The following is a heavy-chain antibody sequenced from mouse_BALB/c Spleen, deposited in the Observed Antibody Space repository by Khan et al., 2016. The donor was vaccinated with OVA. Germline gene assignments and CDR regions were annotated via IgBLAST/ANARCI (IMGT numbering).Heavy chain of an antibody. CDR3: TRSGYANPFAY. V-gene: IGHV1S81*02. D-gene: IGHD2-10*02. Sequence: QVQLQQSGAELVKPGASVKLSCKASGYTFSSYYMYWVKQRPGQGLEWIGGINPSNGGTNFTEKFKTKATLPVDKSSTTAYMHLSSLTSEDSAVYYCTRSGYANPFAYWGQGTLVTVSA. CDR1: GYTFSSYY. J-gene: IGHJ3*01. CDR2: INPSNGGT.